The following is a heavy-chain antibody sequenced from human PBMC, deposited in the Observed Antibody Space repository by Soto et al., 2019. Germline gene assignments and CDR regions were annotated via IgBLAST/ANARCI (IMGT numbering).Heavy chain of an antibody. J-gene: IGHJ3*02. CDR3: ARDVAVADAFDI. CDR2: ISRSSSYI. CDR1: GFTFSSYS. V-gene: IGHV3-21*01. Sequence: EVQLVESGGGLVKPGGSLRLSCAASGFTFSSYSMNWVRQAPGQGLEWVASISRSSSYIYYADSVKGRFTIARDNAKNSLYLQMNSLRAEDTAVDYCARDVAVADAFDIWGQGTMVTVSS. D-gene: IGHD6-19*01.